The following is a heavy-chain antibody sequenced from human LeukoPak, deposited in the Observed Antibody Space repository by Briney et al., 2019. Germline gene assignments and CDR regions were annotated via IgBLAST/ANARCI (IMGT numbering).Heavy chain of an antibody. Sequence: GGSLRLSCAASGFTFSSYSMNWVRQAPGEGLEWVSYISSSSSTIYYADSVKGRFTISRDNAKNSLYLQMNSLRAEDTAVYYCARVVLAGDYVFDYWGQGTLVTVSS. D-gene: IGHD4-17*01. J-gene: IGHJ4*02. CDR2: ISSSSSTI. CDR1: GFTFSSYS. CDR3: ARVVLAGDYVFDY. V-gene: IGHV3-48*04.